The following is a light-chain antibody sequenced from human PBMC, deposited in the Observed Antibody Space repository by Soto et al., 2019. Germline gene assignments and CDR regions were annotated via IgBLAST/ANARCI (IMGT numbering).Light chain of an antibody. V-gene: IGLV1-44*01. CDR1: RSNIGSNT. Sequence: QSVLTQPPSASGTPGQRVTFSCSGSRSNIGSNTVNWYQQLPGTAPKLVIHTNDQRPSGVPDPFSGSKSGTSASLAISGLHSEDEADYYCVAWDDSLNGYVVFGGGTKLTVL. CDR3: VAWDDSLNGYVV. J-gene: IGLJ2*01. CDR2: TND.